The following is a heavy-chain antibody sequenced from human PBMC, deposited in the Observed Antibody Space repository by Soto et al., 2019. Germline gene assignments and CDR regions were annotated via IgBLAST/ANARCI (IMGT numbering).Heavy chain of an antibody. V-gene: IGHV4-31*03. CDR2: IYYSGST. CDR1: GGSISSGGYY. Sequence: SETLSLTCTVSGGSISSGGYYWSWIRQHPGKGLEWIGYIYYSGSTYYNPSLKSRVTISVDTSKNQFSLKLSSVTAADTAVYYCARSRRGAGYYYDSSGSIINWFDPWGQGTLVTVSS. J-gene: IGHJ5*02. D-gene: IGHD3-22*01. CDR3: ARSRRGAGYYYDSSGSIINWFDP.